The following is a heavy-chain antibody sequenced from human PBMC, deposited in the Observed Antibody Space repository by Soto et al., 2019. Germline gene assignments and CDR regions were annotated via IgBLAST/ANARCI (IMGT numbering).Heavy chain of an antibody. Sequence: GGSLRLSCEASGFTFTSYAMSWVRQAPGKGLEWVSATSGSGDTTYYADSVKGRFTISRDNSEKRLYLQMNSLRAEDTAVYYCAKMAHGGYVSYFDSWGQGTLVTVYS. CDR2: TSGSGDTT. J-gene: IGHJ4*02. V-gene: IGHV3-23*01. CDR1: GFTFTSYA. CDR3: AKMAHGGYVSYFDS. D-gene: IGHD5-12*01.